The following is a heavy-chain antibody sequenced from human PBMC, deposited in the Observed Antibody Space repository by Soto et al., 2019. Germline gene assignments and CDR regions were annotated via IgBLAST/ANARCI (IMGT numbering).Heavy chain of an antibody. CDR3: VRIVVAGYFDS. Sequence: QVHLVQSGAEVKKPGASVKASCMASGYTFGRYGLHWVRQAPGQRLEWMGWINAANGNVKYSERFQGRITITRDTSASTAYMELSSLRSEDKAVYYCVRIVVAGYFDSLGQGTLVTVTP. J-gene: IGHJ4*02. CDR2: INAANGNV. CDR1: GYTFGRYG. V-gene: IGHV1-3*01. D-gene: IGHD6-19*01.